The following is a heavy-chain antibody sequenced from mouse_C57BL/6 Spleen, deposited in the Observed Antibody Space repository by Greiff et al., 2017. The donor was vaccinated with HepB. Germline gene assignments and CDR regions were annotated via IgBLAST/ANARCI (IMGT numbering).Heavy chain of an antibody. V-gene: IGHV1-42*01. Sequence: VQLKESGPELVKPGASVKISCKASGYSFTGYYMNWVKQSPEKSLEWIGEINPSTGGTTYNQKFKAKATLTVDKSSSTAYMQLKSLTSEDSAVYYCARSEGLWWFAYWGQGTLVTVSA. D-gene: IGHD1-1*02. CDR2: INPSTGGT. CDR1: GYSFTGYY. J-gene: IGHJ3*01. CDR3: ARSEGLWWFAY.